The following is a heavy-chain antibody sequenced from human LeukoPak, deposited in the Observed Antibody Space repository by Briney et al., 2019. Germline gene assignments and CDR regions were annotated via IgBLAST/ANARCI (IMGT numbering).Heavy chain of an antibody. CDR3: ARVGLSYFDSSGYYYADAFDI. J-gene: IGHJ3*02. Sequence: PSETLSLTCTVSGDSISSYYWSWIRQPPGKGLEWIGYIYYSGSTNYNPSLKSRATISVDTSKNQFSLKLSSVTAADTAVYYCARVGLSYFDSSGYYYADAFDIWGQGTMVTVSS. D-gene: IGHD3-22*01. CDR2: IYYSGST. CDR1: GDSISSYY. V-gene: IGHV4-59*01.